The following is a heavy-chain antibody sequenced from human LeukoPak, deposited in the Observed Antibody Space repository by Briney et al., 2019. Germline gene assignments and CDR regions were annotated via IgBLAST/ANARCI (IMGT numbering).Heavy chain of an antibody. V-gene: IGHV4-59*01. CDR3: ARGRKIYYYYYMDV. CDR1: GGSISSYY. J-gene: IGHJ6*03. CDR2: IYYSGSN. Sequence: SETLSLTCTVSGGSISSYYWSWIRQPPGKGLEWIWYIYYSGSNNYNPSLKSRVTISVDTSKNQFSLKLSSVTAADTAVYYCARGRKIYYYYYMDVGGKGTTVTVSS.